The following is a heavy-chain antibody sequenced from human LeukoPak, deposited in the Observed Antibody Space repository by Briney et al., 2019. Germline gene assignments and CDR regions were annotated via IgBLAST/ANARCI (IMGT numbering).Heavy chain of an antibody. J-gene: IGHJ4*02. CDR3: AKVGGDILTGSGGVFDY. CDR2: IYYSGST. Sequence: SETLSLTCTVSGGSISSISYYWGWIRQPPGKGLEWIGSIYYSGSTYYNPSLKSRVTISVDTSKNQFSLKLSSVTAADTAVYYCAKVGGDILTGSGGVFDYWGQGTLVTVSS. D-gene: IGHD3-9*01. CDR1: GGSISSISYY. V-gene: IGHV4-39*01.